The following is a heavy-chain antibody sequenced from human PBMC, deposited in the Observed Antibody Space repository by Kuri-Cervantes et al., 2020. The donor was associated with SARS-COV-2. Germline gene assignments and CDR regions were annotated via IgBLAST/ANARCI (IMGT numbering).Heavy chain of an antibody. Sequence: GGALRLSCAASGFTFSSYSMNCVRQAPGKGLEWVSSISSSSSYIYYADSVKGRSTISRNNAKNSLYLQMNSLRAEDTDVYYCARTVTGSGEQWQHDYWGQGTLVTVSS. CDR1: GFTFSSYS. J-gene: IGHJ4*02. CDR3: ARTVTGSGEQWQHDY. D-gene: IGHD6-19*01. CDR2: ISSSSSYI. V-gene: IGHV3-21*01.